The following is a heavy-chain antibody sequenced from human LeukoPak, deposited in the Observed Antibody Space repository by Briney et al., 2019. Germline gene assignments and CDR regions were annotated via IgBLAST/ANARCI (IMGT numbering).Heavy chain of an antibody. CDR1: GFTFSTYA. CDR3: TRSSMAALAVDS. J-gene: IGHJ4*02. V-gene: IGHV3-23*01. CDR2: ISGGGNST. D-gene: IGHD6-6*01. Sequence: GGSLRLSCAASGFTFSTYAMSWVRQAPGKGLEWVSDISGGGNSTYYADSAKGRFTISRDNSKNTLYLQMNSLRAEDTAVYYCTRSSMAALAVDSWGQGTLVTVSS.